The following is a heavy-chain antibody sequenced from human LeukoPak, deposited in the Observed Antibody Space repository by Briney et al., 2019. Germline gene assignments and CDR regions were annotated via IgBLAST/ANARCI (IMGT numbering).Heavy chain of an antibody. CDR3: ARSTPMAPFDY. Sequence: ASVKVSCKTSGYTFTNYGINWVRQAPGQGLEWMGWISAYYADTNYAQTLQGRVTMTTDTSTRTAYMELRGLRSDDTAVYFCARSTPMAPFDYWGQGTLVTVSS. CDR1: GYTFTNYG. V-gene: IGHV1-18*01. CDR2: ISAYYADT. J-gene: IGHJ4*02. D-gene: IGHD5-18*01.